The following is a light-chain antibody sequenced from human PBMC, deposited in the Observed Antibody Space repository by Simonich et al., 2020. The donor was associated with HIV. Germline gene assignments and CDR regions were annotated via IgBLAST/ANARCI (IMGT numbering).Light chain of an antibody. CDR1: QSVLYSSNNKNY. Sequence: DIVMTQSPDSLAVSLGERATINGKSSQSVLYSSNNKNYLAWYQQKPGQPPKLLIYWASTREFGVPDRFSGSGSGTDFTLTISSLQAEDVAVYYCQQYYSTRRTFGQGTKVEIK. V-gene: IGKV4-1*01. J-gene: IGKJ1*01. CDR2: WAS. CDR3: QQYYSTRRT.